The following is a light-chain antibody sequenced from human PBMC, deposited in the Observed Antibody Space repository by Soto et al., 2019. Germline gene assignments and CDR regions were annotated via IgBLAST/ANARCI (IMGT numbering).Light chain of an antibody. Sequence: QSALTQPASVSGSPGQSITLSCTGTSSDIGAYNYVSWYQQHPGEAPKLMIFEVSNRPSEISHRFSGSKSGNTASLTISGLQAEDEADYYCSSFTRSSTSVFGGGTQLTVL. CDR1: SSDIGAYNY. V-gene: IGLV2-14*01. J-gene: IGLJ7*01. CDR2: EVS. CDR3: SSFTRSSTSV.